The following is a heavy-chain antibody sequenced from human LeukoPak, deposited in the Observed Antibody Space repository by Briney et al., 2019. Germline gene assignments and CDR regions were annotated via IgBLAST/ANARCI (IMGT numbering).Heavy chain of an antibody. CDR3: AKDQKAAMVAGFDY. Sequence: GRSLRLSCAASGFTFSSYGMHWVRQAPGKGLEWVAVISYDGSNKYYADSVKGRFTISRGNSKNTLYLQMNSLRAEDTAVYYCAKDQKAAMVAGFDYWGQGTLVTVSS. CDR1: GFTFSSYG. J-gene: IGHJ4*02. CDR2: ISYDGSNK. V-gene: IGHV3-30*18. D-gene: IGHD5-18*01.